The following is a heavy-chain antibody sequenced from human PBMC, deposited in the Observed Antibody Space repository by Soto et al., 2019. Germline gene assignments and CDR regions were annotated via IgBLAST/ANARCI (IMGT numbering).Heavy chain of an antibody. J-gene: IGHJ4*02. Sequence: PRWSLRLSCAASGFTFSSYAMSWFRQAPGKGLEWVSAISGSGGSTYYADSVKGRFTISRDNSKNTLYLQMNSLRAEDTAVYYCAKLVGLQPFDYWGQGTLVTVSS. CDR3: AKLVGLQPFDY. CDR2: ISGSGGST. CDR1: GFTFSSYA. D-gene: IGHD4-4*01. V-gene: IGHV3-23*01.